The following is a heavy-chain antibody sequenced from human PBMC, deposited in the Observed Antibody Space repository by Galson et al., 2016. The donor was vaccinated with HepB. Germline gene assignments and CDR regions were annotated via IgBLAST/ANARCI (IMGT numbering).Heavy chain of an antibody. J-gene: IGHJ4*02. CDR3: ATSPTEGY. V-gene: IGHV3-53*01. D-gene: IGHD3-16*01. CDR1: GFTVNNNY. CDR2: IYSGGNT. Sequence: SLRLSCAASGFTVNNNYMTWVRQAPGKGLEGVSLIYSGGNTHYADPVRGRFTISRDNSKNTLYLQMNSLRAEDTAVYYCATSPTEGYWGQGTLVTVSS.